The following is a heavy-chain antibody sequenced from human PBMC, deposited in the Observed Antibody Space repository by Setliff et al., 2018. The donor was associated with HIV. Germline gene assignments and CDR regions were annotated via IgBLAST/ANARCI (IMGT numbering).Heavy chain of an antibody. J-gene: IGHJ3*02. CDR2: INNGGYT. Sequence: SETLSLTCSVAGGSISSDSYYWGWVRQTPGKGLEWIGSINNGGYTYHSPSLKTRVTISIDTSKKQFSLKLSSVTAADTGVYFCARLFQWMSYSFDIWGQGKVVTV. CDR3: ARLFQWMSYSFDI. D-gene: IGHD1-26*01. CDR1: GGSISSDSYY. V-gene: IGHV4-39*01.